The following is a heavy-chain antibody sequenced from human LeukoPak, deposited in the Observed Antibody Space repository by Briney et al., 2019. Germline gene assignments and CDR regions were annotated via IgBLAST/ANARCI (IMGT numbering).Heavy chain of an antibody. CDR2: ISSSSSYT. D-gene: IGHD3-22*01. J-gene: IGHJ5*02. V-gene: IGHV3-11*05. Sequence: PGGSLRLSCAASGFTFSDYYMSWIRQAPGKGLEWVSYISSSSSYTNYADSVKGRFTISRDNAKNSLYPQMNSLRAEDTAVYYCAREGVNTYYYDSSGYYRWFDPWGQGTLVTVSS. CDR1: GFTFSDYY. CDR3: AREGVNTYYYDSSGYYRWFDP.